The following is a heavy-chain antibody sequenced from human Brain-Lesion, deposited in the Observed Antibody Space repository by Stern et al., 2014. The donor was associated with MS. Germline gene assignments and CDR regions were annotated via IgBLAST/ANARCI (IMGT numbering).Heavy chain of an antibody. CDR1: GFTFRTFG. J-gene: IGHJ4*02. V-gene: IGHV3-30*18. CDR3: AKDRQLGTYFFDY. CDR2: ISYDGGDT. Sequence: VQLVESGGGVVYPGRPLRLSCAASGFTFRTFGMHWVRQAPGKGLEWVAFISYDGGDTYYADSVKGRFTISRDNSKNTLYLQMNSLRVEDTAVYHWAKDRQLGTYFFDYWGQGSLVTVSS. D-gene: IGHD3-16*01.